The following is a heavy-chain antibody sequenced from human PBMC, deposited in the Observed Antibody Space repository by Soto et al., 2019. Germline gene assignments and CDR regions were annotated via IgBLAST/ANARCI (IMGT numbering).Heavy chain of an antibody. Sequence: SETLSLTCTVSGGSLSTYYWSWIRQPPGKGLEWIGYITYSGGPTYNPSLKSRVTISVDTSKKFSLNLTSVTAADTAVYYCARDAGYQRTGAFDIWGQGPMVTVSS. V-gene: IGHV4-59*01. D-gene: IGHD2-2*01. J-gene: IGHJ3*02. CDR3: ARDAGYQRTGAFDI. CDR2: ITYSGGP. CDR1: GGSLSTYY.